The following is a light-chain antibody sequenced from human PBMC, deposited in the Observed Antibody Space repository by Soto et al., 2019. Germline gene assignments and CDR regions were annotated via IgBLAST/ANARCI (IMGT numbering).Light chain of an antibody. CDR2: DDN. CDR1: NLETKS. Sequence: SYELAQAPSVSLAPGQTARIACGGNNLETKSVHWYQQKPGQAPVLVVYDDNHRPSGIPERFSGSNSGSTATLTISGVEAGDEADYYCQVWDSSSAHVVFGGGTKLTVL. J-gene: IGLJ2*01. V-gene: IGLV3-21*02. CDR3: QVWDSSSAHVV.